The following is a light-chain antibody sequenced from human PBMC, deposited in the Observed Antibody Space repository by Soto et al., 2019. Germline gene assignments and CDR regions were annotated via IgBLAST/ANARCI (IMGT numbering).Light chain of an antibody. V-gene: IGKV3-15*01. Sequence: EVVMTQSPATLSLSPGERATLSCRASQSVSSKLAWYQQKPGQAPRLLIYDASTRATGIPARFSGSGSGTEFTLTISSLQSEDFAVYYCQQYNNWPPYSFGQGTKLEIK. J-gene: IGKJ2*03. CDR1: QSVSSK. CDR2: DAS. CDR3: QQYNNWPPYS.